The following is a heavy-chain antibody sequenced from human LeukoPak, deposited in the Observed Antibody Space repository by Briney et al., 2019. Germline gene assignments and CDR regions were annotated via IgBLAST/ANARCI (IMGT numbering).Heavy chain of an antibody. Sequence: GGSLRLSCAASGFTFSSYAMSWVRQAPGKGLEWVSVIYSGGSTYYADSVKGRFTISRDNSKSTLYIQMNSLRAEDTAVYYCAHGAMYQLDYWGQGTLVTVSS. CDR2: IYSGGST. CDR1: GFTFSSYA. V-gene: IGHV3-53*01. D-gene: IGHD2-2*01. CDR3: AHGAMYQLDY. J-gene: IGHJ4*02.